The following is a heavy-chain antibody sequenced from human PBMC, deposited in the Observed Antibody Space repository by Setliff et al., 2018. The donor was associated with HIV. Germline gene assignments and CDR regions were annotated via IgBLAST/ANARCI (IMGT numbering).Heavy chain of an antibody. CDR1: GGSISGHY. Sequence: TSETLSLTCTVSGGSISGHYWSWIRQPPGRGLEWTGYIYSSGSTNFNPPLQSRATISVDTSKNQFSLKLSSVTAADTAVYYCARHSGVASPNWFDPWGQGTLVTVSS. V-gene: IGHV4-4*09. D-gene: IGHD3-10*01. CDR2: IYSSGST. CDR3: ARHSGVASPNWFDP. J-gene: IGHJ5*02.